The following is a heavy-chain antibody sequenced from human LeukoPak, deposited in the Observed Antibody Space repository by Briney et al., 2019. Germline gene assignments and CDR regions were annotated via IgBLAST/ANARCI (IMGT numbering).Heavy chain of an antibody. CDR2: TNHSGST. V-gene: IGHV4-34*01. J-gene: IGHJ3*02. Sequence: SETLSLTCAVYGGSFSGYYWSWIRQPPGKGLEWIGETNHSGSTNYNPSLKSRVTISVDTSKNQFSLKLSSVTAADTAVYYCARGMSSPAPPDAFDIWGQGTMVTVSS. D-gene: IGHD6-13*01. CDR1: GGSFSGYY. CDR3: ARGMSSPAPPDAFDI.